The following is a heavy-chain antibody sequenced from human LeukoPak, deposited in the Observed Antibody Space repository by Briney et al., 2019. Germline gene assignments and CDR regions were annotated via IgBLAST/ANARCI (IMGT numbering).Heavy chain of an antibody. Sequence: PGGSLRLSCAASGFTFSSYAMHWVRQAPGKGLEWVAVISYDGSNKYYADSVKGRFTISRDNSKNTLYLQMNSLRAEDTAVYYCAIVVGGVGLFDPWGQGTLVTVSS. V-gene: IGHV3-30-3*01. CDR1: GFTFSSYA. CDR2: ISYDGSNK. D-gene: IGHD1-26*01. CDR3: AIVVGGVGLFDP. J-gene: IGHJ5*01.